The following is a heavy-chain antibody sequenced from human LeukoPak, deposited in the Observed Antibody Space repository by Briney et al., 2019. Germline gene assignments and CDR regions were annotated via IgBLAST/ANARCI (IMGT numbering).Heavy chain of an antibody. Sequence: GGSLRLSCAASGFTFSDYYIGWIRQAPGKGLERVSYISSSGSTIYYADSVKGRFTISRDNAKNSLYLQMNSLRDEDTAVYYCARAAYTVTTIDYWGQGTLVTVSS. D-gene: IGHD4-17*01. CDR1: GFTFSDYY. CDR2: ISSSGSTI. CDR3: ARAAYTVTTIDY. J-gene: IGHJ4*02. V-gene: IGHV3-11*04.